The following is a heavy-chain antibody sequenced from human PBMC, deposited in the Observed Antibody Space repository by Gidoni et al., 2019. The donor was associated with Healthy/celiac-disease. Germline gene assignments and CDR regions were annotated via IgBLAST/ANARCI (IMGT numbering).Heavy chain of an antibody. J-gene: IGHJ4*02. V-gene: IGHV4-4*07. D-gene: IGHD6-13*01. Sequence: QVQLQESGPGLVKPSETLSLTCTVSGGSSSSYYWSWIRQPAGKGLEWIGRIYNSGSTNYNPSLKSRVTMSVETYKNQFSLKLSSVTAADTAVYYGARAGRRESSSCDYWGQGTLVTVSS. CDR2: IYNSGST. CDR3: ARAGRRESSSCDY. CDR1: GGSSSSYY.